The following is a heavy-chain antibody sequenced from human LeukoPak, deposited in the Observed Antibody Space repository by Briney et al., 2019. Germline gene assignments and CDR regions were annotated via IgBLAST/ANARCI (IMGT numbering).Heavy chain of an antibody. CDR2: ISGSGGST. Sequence: SGGSLRLSCVASGFTFSSYAMSWVRQAPGKGLEWVSAISGSGGSTYYADSVKGRFTISRDNSKNTLYLQMNSLRAEDTAVYYCAKYSLIAAARDNFDYWGQGTLVTVSS. V-gene: IGHV3-23*01. D-gene: IGHD6-13*01. J-gene: IGHJ4*02. CDR1: GFTFSSYA. CDR3: AKYSLIAAARDNFDY.